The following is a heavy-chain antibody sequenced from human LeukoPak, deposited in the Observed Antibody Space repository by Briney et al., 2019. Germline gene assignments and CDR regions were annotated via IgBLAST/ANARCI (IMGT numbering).Heavy chain of an antibody. CDR1: GGTFSSYA. V-gene: IGHV1-69*05. Sequence: SVKVSCKASGGTFSSYAISWVRQAPGQGLEWMGGIIPIFGTANYAQKFQGRVTITTGESTSTAYMELSSLRSEDTAVYYCARSTDTQGAYYYMDVWGKGTTVTVSS. D-gene: IGHD3-16*01. J-gene: IGHJ6*03. CDR3: ARSTDTQGAYYYMDV. CDR2: IIPIFGTA.